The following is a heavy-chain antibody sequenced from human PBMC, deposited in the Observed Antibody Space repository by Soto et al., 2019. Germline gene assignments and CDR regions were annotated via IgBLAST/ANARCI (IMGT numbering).Heavy chain of an antibody. CDR2: VRSKAYGGTT. CDR3: ARYTYTSRYSYYGMDV. J-gene: IGHJ6*02. Sequence: PGGSLRLSCTTSGFTFGDYAMCWFRRAPGKGLEWVGVVRSKAYGGTTDYAASVKGRFDISRDDSKSVAYLQMNSVTTEDTAVYFCARYTYTSRYSYYGMDVWGQGTTVTVSS. V-gene: IGHV3-49*03. D-gene: IGHD6-13*01. CDR1: GFTFGDYA.